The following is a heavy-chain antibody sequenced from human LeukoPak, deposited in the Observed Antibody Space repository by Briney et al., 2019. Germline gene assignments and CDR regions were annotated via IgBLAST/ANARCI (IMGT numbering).Heavy chain of an antibody. V-gene: IGHV3-23*01. Sequence: GGSLRLSCAASGFTFSSYGMHWVRQAPGKGLEWVSAISGSGSYTDYADSVKGRFTISKDNSKNTLYMRMSSLRAEDTALYYYAKRRYDSSGHFDSWGQGTLVTVSS. CDR1: GFTFSSYG. CDR2: ISGSGSYT. J-gene: IGHJ4*02. D-gene: IGHD3-22*01. CDR3: AKRRYDSSGHFDS.